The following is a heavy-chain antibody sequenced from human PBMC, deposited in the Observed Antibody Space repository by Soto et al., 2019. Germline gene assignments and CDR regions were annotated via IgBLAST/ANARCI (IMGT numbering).Heavy chain of an antibody. Sequence: SATLSLTCPVSGLSISSSIYYWGWIRQPPGKGLEWIASIYYSGSTYYNPSLKSRVTISVDTSKNHFSLKLSSVTAADTAVYYCARTVEMATIFYFDYWGQGTLVTVSS. J-gene: IGHJ4*02. D-gene: IGHD5-12*01. CDR1: GLSISSSIYY. V-gene: IGHV4-39*01. CDR2: IYYSGST. CDR3: ARTVEMATIFYFDY.